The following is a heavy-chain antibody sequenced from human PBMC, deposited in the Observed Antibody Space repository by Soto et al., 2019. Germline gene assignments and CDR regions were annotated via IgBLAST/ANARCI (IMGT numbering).Heavy chain of an antibody. Sequence: GASVKVSCKASGGTFSSCAISWVRQAPGQGLEWMGGIIPIFGTANYAQKFQGRVTITADESTSTAYMELSSLRSVDTATYYCAVLIEFRSSSFFDYWGQGTLVTVS. CDR3: AVLIEFRSSSFFDY. CDR2: IIPIFGTA. J-gene: IGHJ4*02. D-gene: IGHD6-6*01. V-gene: IGHV1-69*13. CDR1: GGTFSSCA.